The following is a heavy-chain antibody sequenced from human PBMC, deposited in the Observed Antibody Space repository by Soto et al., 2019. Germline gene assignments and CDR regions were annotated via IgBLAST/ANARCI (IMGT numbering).Heavy chain of an antibody. Sequence: GGSLRLSCAASGFTFSSYWMHWVRQAPGKGLVWVSRINSDGSSTSYADSVKGRFTISRDNAKNTLYLQMNSLRAEDTAVYYCARDSFSSGYYGYYGMGVWGQGTTVTVSS. CDR3: ARDSFSSGYYGYYGMGV. CDR2: INSDGSST. D-gene: IGHD3-22*01. J-gene: IGHJ6*02. CDR1: GFTFSSYW. V-gene: IGHV3-74*01.